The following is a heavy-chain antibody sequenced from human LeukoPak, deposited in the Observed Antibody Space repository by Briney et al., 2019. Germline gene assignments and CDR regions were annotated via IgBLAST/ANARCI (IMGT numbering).Heavy chain of an antibody. D-gene: IGHD3-10*01. CDR3: ARGLYGSGTYLFDY. CDR1: GFTFSSYG. V-gene: IGHV3-23*01. CDR2: ISGSGGST. Sequence: GGSLRLSCAASGFTFSSYGMSWVRQAPGKGLEWVSAISGSGGSTYYADSVKGRFTISRDNAKKSLYLQMNSLRAEDTAVYYCARGLYGSGTYLFDYWGQGTLVTVSS. J-gene: IGHJ4*02.